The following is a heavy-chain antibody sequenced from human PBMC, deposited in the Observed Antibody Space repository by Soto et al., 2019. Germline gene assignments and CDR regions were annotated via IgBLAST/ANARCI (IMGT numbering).Heavy chain of an antibody. D-gene: IGHD6-6*01. CDR3: AKTSIAARPRWFDP. V-gene: IGHV6-1*01. CDR1: GDSVSSNSAA. Sequence: SQTLSLTCVISGDSVSSNSAAWNWIRQSPSRGLEWLGRTYYRSKWYNDYAVSVKSRITINPDTSKNQFSLQLYSVTPEDTAVYYCAKTSIAARPRWFDPWGQGTLVTVSS. J-gene: IGHJ5*02. CDR2: TYYRSKWYN.